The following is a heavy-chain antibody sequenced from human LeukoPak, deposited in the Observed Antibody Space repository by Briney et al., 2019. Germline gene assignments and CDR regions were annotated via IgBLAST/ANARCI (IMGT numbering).Heavy chain of an antibody. Sequence: GGSLRLSCAASGFTFSDYYMNWVRQAPGKGLEWVSYISDSGTTIYYADSVKGRFTISRDNAKNSLYLQMNSLRAEDTALYYCARGENFLSETYQRAFDNWGQGTLVTVSS. J-gene: IGHJ4*02. CDR1: GFTFSDYY. CDR3: ARGENFLSETYQRAFDN. CDR2: ISDSGTTI. V-gene: IGHV3-11*04. D-gene: IGHD2-2*01.